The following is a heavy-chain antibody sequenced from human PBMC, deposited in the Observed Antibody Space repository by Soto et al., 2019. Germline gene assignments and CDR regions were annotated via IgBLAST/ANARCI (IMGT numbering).Heavy chain of an antibody. V-gene: IGHV3-33*05. CDR2: ISYDGSNK. Sequence: GGSLRLSCAASGFTFSSYGMHWVRQAPGKGLEWVAVISYDGSNKYYADSVKGRFTISRDNSKNTLYLQMNSLRAEDTAVYYCARDLDYYFDYWGQGTLVTVSS. D-gene: IGHD3-3*01. CDR1: GFTFSSYG. CDR3: ARDLDYYFDY. J-gene: IGHJ4*02.